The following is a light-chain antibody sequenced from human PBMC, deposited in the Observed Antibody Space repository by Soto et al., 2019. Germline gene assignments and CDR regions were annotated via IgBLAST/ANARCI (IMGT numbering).Light chain of an antibody. CDR2: GVS. CDR3: QQAYSTPPT. V-gene: IGKV1-39*01. J-gene: IGKJ4*01. Sequence: HWYQHIPGKAPKLLIYGVSNLESGVPSRFTGSGSRTHFTLTISSLQPEDSATYYCQQAYSTPPTFGGGTKVDIK.